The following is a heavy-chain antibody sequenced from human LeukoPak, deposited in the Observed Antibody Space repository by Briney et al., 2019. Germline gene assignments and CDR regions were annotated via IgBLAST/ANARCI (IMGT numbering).Heavy chain of an antibody. V-gene: IGHV3-21*01. Sequence: GGSLSLSCAACGFTLSSYSMIWVRQAPGKGLESVSSISSSSSYIYYPDSVKGRFTITRDNSKNSLYLQMNSLRAEDTAVYYCARASSGWAVDLYYFDYWGQGTLVTVSS. CDR3: ARASSGWAVDLYYFDY. J-gene: IGHJ4*02. CDR1: GFTLSSYS. D-gene: IGHD6-19*01. CDR2: ISSSSSYI.